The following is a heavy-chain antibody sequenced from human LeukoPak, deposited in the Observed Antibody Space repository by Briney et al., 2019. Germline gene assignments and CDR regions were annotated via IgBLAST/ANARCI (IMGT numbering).Heavy chain of an antibody. J-gene: IGHJ4*02. Sequence: PGGSLRLSCAASGFIFSSYVMSWVRQAPGKGLKWVSAISGSGGSTYYADSVKGRFTISRDNSKNTLYLQMNSLRAEDTAVYYCAKDGYTMIVVASPDYWGQGTLVTVSS. CDR1: GFIFSSYV. CDR3: AKDGYTMIVVASPDY. CDR2: ISGSGGST. D-gene: IGHD3-22*01. V-gene: IGHV3-23*01.